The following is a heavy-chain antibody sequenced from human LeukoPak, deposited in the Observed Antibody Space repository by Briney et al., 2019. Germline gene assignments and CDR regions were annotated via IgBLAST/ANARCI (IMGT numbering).Heavy chain of an antibody. J-gene: IGHJ4*02. D-gene: IGHD3-9*01. CDR2: MYYSGSS. CDR3: ARHSPILTGYYVGY. CDR1: GGSISSSSNY. Sequence: SETLSLTCTVSGGSISSSSNYWGWIRQPPGKGLEWIGSMYYSGSSYYNPSLKSRATISGDTSRNQFSLKLSSVTAADTAVYYCARHSPILTGYYVGYWGQGTLVTVSS. V-gene: IGHV4-39*01.